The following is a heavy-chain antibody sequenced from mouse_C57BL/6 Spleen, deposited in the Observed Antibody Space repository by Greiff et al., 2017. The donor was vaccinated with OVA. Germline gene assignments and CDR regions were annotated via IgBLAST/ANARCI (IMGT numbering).Heavy chain of an antibody. D-gene: IGHD1-1*01. CDR3: AFITTVVAKNWYFDV. V-gene: IGHV8-8*01. CDR2: IWWDDDK. Sequence: QVQLKESGPGILQPSQTLSLTCSFSGFSLSTFGMGVGWIRQPSGKGLEWLAHIWWDDDKYYNPALKSRLTISKDTSKNQVFLKIANVDTADTATYYCAFITTVVAKNWYFDVWGTGTTVTVSS. J-gene: IGHJ1*03. CDR1: GFSLSTFGMG.